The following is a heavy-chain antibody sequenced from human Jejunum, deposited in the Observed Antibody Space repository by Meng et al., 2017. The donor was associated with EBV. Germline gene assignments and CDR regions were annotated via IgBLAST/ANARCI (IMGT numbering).Heavy chain of an antibody. D-gene: IGHD6-19*01. J-gene: IGHJ5*02. V-gene: IGHV4-39*07. CDR2: IYYSGNT. CDR1: GGSISNNLYY. Sequence: QVQLREAGPGLVKSSETLSLTCTVSGGSISNNLYYWGWIRQPPGKGLEWIGTIYYSGNTYYSPSLKSRVTISVDTSKNQFSLQLNSVTAADTAVYYCARYSSCSGWLDPWGQGTLVTVSS. CDR3: ARYSSCSGWLDP.